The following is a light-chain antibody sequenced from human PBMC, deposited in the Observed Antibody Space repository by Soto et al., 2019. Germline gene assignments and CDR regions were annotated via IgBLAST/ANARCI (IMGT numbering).Light chain of an antibody. Sequence: DIQMTQSPSFLSASVGDRVTITCRARQGISNYLAWYQQKPGKVPKLLIYAASTLQSGVPSRFSGSGSGTDFTLTISSLQPEGVASYYCQKYNSAPWTFGQGTKVEI. CDR2: AAS. CDR3: QKYNSAPWT. V-gene: IGKV1-27*01. CDR1: QGISNY. J-gene: IGKJ1*01.